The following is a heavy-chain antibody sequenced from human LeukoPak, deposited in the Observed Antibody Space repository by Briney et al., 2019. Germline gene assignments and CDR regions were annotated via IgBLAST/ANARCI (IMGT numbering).Heavy chain of an antibody. CDR2: INPNTGGT. CDR3: ARDPPDNVMSDQAVNYYYYYYMDV. D-gene: IGHD6-19*01. V-gene: IGHV1-2*02. J-gene: IGHJ6*03. CDR1: GYTFTFYY. Sequence: GASVTVSCKASGYTFTFYYMHWVRQAPGKGLEWMGWINPNTGGTNYAQKFQGRVTMTRDTSISTAYMELIRLRSDDTAVYYCARDPPDNVMSDQAVNYYYYYYMDVWGKGTTVTVSS.